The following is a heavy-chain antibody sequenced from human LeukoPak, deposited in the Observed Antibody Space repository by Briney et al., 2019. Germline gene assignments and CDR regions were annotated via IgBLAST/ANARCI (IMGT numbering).Heavy chain of an antibody. Sequence: YWGWVRQPPGKGLEWVSVIYSGGSTYYVDSVKGRFIISRDNSKNTLYLQMNSLRAEDTAVYYCARNSGGSGSLAGDWFDPWGQGTLVTVSS. CDR3: ARNSGGSGSLAGDWFDP. D-gene: IGHD3-10*01. J-gene: IGHJ5*02. CDR1: Y. V-gene: IGHV3-53*01. CDR2: IYSGGST.